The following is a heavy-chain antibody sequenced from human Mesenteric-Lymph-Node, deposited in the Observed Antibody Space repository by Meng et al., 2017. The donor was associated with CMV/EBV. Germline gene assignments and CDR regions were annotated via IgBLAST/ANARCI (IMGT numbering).Heavy chain of an antibody. V-gene: IGHV3-53*01. Sequence: SCAASGFTVSSNYMSWVRQAPGKGLEWVSVIYSGGSTYYADSVKGRFTISRDNSKNTLYLQMNSLRAEDTAVYYCARGSLPGNPFDYWGQGTLVTVSS. J-gene: IGHJ4*02. CDR3: ARGSLPGNPFDY. CDR1: GFTVSSNY. D-gene: IGHD2/OR15-2a*01. CDR2: IYSGGST.